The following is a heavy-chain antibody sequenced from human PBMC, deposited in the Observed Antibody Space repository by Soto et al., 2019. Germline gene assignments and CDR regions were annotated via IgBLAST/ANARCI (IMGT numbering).Heavy chain of an antibody. Sequence: SETLSLTCTVSGCSISSGVYYWSWIRQHPGKGLEWIGYIYYSGSTYYNPSLKSRVTISVDTSKNQFSLKLSSVTAADTAVYYCARRIAAAANFDYWGQGTLVTVSS. D-gene: IGHD6-13*01. V-gene: IGHV4-31*03. CDR3: ARRIAAAANFDY. CDR1: GCSISSGVYY. CDR2: IYYSGST. J-gene: IGHJ4*02.